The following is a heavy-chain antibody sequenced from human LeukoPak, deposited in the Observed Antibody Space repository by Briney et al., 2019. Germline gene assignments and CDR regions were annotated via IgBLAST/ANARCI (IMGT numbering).Heavy chain of an antibody. D-gene: IGHD2-21*02. Sequence: GGSLRLSCAASGFTFSSYSMNWVRQAPGKGLEWVSSISSSSSYIYYADSVKGRFTISRDNAKNSLYLQMNSLRAEDTAVYYRARDDFFGVVTAIAYWGQGTLVTVSS. J-gene: IGHJ4*02. CDR3: ARDDFFGVVTAIAY. V-gene: IGHV3-21*01. CDR1: GFTFSSYS. CDR2: ISSSSSYI.